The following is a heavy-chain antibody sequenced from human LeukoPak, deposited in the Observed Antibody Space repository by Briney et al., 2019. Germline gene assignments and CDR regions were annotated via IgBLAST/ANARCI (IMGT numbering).Heavy chain of an antibody. CDR3: AKEGLPYCGGDCYVDY. CDR1: GFTFSSYG. Sequence: GGSLRLSCAASGFTFSSYGMHWVRQAPGKGLEWVAFIRYDGSNKYYADSVKGRFTISRDNSKNTLYLQMNSLRGEDTAVYCCAKEGLPYCGGDCYVDYWGQGTLVTVSS. CDR2: IRYDGSNK. J-gene: IGHJ4*02. V-gene: IGHV3-30*02. D-gene: IGHD2-21*02.